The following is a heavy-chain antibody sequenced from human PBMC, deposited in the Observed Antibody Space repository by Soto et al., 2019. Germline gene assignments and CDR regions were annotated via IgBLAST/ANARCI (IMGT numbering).Heavy chain of an antibody. CDR3: ARVHLGPPLVTYFDS. CDR2: IRNKDNSYVT. Sequence: EVQLVESGGGLVQPGGSLRLSCAASGFTFSDHYMDWVRQAPGKGLEWVGRIRNKDNSYVTEYAASVKGRFTISRDDSWNSQYLQMNSLKTEDTAVYYCARVHLGPPLVTYFDSWGQGTLVTVSS. D-gene: IGHD1-1*01. CDR1: GFTFSDHY. V-gene: IGHV3-72*01. J-gene: IGHJ4*02.